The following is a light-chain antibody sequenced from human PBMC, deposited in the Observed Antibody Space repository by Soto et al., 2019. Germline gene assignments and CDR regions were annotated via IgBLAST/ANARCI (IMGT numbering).Light chain of an antibody. CDR3: ATYTSNRNQV. Sequence: QSVLTQPVSVSGSPGQSITISCTGASSDVGGYDYVSWYQQHPGKAPKLIISEVTKRPSGISNRFFGSKSGNSASLTISGPQAEDEAAYCCATYTSNRNQVFGTGTKLTVL. CDR1: SSDVGGYDY. J-gene: IGLJ1*01. V-gene: IGLV2-14*01. CDR2: EVT.